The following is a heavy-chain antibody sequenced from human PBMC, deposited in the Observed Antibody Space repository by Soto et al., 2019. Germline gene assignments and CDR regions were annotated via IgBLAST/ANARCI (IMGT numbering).Heavy chain of an antibody. Sequence: QVQLVESGGGVVQPGRSLRLSCAASGFTFSSYAMHWVRQAPGKGLEWVAAMSFDGYDKYYADSVKGRFTISRDNSMDTLYLQTTSLRAEDTAVYYCARDLKKVVRGIDYWGQGTLVTVSS. V-gene: IGHV3-30-3*01. D-gene: IGHD3-10*01. CDR2: MSFDGYDK. CDR3: ARDLKKVVRGIDY. CDR1: GFTFSSYA. J-gene: IGHJ4*02.